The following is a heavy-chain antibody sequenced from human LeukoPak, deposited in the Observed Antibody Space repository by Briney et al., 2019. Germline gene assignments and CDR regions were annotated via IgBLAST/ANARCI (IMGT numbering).Heavy chain of an antibody. CDR3: ARGNDILTGSLDAEYFQH. D-gene: IGHD3-9*01. CDR2: ISYDGSNK. Sequence: GRSLRLSCAASGFTFSSYAMHWVRQAPGKGLEWVAVISYDGSNKYYADSVKGRFTISRDNSKNTLYLQMNSLRAEDTAVYYCARGNDILTGSLDAEYFQHRGQGTLVTVSS. J-gene: IGHJ1*01. V-gene: IGHV3-30-3*01. CDR1: GFTFSSYA.